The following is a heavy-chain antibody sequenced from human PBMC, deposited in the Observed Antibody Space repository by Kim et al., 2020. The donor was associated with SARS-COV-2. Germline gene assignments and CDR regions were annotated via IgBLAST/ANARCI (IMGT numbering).Heavy chain of an antibody. J-gene: IGHJ4*02. V-gene: IGHV1-8*01. D-gene: IGHD3-9*01. CDR3: ARGVRTISNYDY. Sequence: GYARKYQGRFTMTMDPTLTTAYMELSSLRSEDTAVYYCARGVRTISNYDYWGQGTLVTVSS.